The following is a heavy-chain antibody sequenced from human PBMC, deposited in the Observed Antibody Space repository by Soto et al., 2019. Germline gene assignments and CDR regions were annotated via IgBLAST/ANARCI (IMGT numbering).Heavy chain of an antibody. Sequence: QVQLQESGPRLVKPSGTLSLTCAVSGGSISSSNWWSWVRQPPGKGLEWIGEIYHSGSTNYNPSRXXRXTRXIDQSKNQFSLKLSSVTAADTAVYYCARFSGGMDVWGQGTTVSVSS. V-gene: IGHV4-4*02. CDR1: GGSISSSNW. CDR3: ARFSGGMDV. CDR2: IYHSGST. J-gene: IGHJ6*02.